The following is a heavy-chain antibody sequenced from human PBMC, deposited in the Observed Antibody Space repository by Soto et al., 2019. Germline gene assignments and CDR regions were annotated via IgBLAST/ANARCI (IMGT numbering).Heavy chain of an antibody. CDR1: GYTFTHYY. CDR2: INPNGGIT. CDR3: ATSVNSAMAFDY. D-gene: IGHD5-18*01. Sequence: ASVKVSCKAPGYTFTHYYIHWVRQAPGQGLEWMGIINPNGGITTYAQKFRAGFTMTRDTSTSTVYLELSSLRSEDSAIYYCATSVNSAMAFDYWGQGTLVTVSS. J-gene: IGHJ4*02. V-gene: IGHV1-46*01.